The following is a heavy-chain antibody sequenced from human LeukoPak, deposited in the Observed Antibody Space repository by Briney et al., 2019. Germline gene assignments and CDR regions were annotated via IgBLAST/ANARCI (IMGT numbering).Heavy chain of an antibody. J-gene: IGHJ4*02. CDR3: AKDSSDSSGYGGY. CDR2: IRYDGSNK. V-gene: IGHV3-30*02. CDR1: GFTFSSYG. Sequence: GGSLRLSCAASGFTFSSYGMHWVRQAPGKGLEWVAFIRYDGSNKYYADSVKGRFTISRDNSKNTLYLQVNSLRAEDTAVYYCAKDSSDSSGYGGYWGQGTLVTVSS. D-gene: IGHD3-22*01.